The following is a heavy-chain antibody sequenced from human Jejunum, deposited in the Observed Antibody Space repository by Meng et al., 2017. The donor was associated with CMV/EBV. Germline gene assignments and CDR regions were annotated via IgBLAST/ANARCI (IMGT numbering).Heavy chain of an antibody. CDR2: ISAYNGNT. J-gene: IGHJ6*02. V-gene: IGHV1-18*01. CDR1: SYG. CDR3: ARGYLSSSWSYDYYYGMDV. D-gene: IGHD6-13*01. Sequence: SYGISWVRQAPGQGLEWMGWISAYNGNTNYAQKLQGRVTMTTDTSTSTAYMELRSLRSDDTAVYYCARGYLSSSWSYDYYYGMDVWGQGTTGTVSS.